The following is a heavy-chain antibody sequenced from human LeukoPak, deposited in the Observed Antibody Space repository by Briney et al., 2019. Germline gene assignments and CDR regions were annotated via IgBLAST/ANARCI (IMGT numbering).Heavy chain of an antibody. CDR1: GGSISSSSYY. CDR2: IYYSGST. J-gene: IGHJ4*02. CDR3: ARGRNNFRY. V-gene: IGHV4-39*06. D-gene: IGHD1-1*01. Sequence: SETLSLTCTVSGGSISSSSYYWGWIRQPPGKGLEWIGSIYYSGSTYYNPSLKSRVTISVDTSKNQFALKLTSVTAADTAVYYCARGRNNFRYWGQGTLVTVSS.